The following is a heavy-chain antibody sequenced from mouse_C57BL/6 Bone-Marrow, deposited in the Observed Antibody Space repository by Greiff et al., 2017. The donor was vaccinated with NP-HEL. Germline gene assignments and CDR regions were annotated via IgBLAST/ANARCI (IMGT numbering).Heavy chain of an antibody. D-gene: IGHD3-2*01. Sequence: EVQLQQSGPELVKPGASVKISCKASGYTFTDYYMNWVKQSHGKSLEWIGDINPNNGGTSYNQKFKGKATLTVDKSSSTAYMELRSLTSEDSAAYRCARETSRAKELHFDYGGKDHTLTVSS. CDR2: INPNNGGT. V-gene: IGHV1-26*01. CDR3: ARETSRAKELHFDY. CDR1: GYTFTDYY. J-gene: IGHJ2*01.